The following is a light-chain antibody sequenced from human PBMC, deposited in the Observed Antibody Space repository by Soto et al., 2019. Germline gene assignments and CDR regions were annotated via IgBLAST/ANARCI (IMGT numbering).Light chain of an antibody. CDR2: DAS. CDR1: QSISSW. CDR3: QQYNSYVT. V-gene: IGKV1-5*01. J-gene: IGKJ1*01. Sequence: DIQMTQSPSTLSASVGARVTITCRASQSISSWLAWYQQKSGKAPKLLIYDASSLESGVPPRFSGSGSGTEFTLTISSLQPDDFGTYYCQQYNSYVTFAQGTKVDIK.